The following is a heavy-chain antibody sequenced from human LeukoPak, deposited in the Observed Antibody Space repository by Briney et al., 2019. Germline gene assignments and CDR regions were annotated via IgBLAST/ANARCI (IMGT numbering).Heavy chain of an antibody. Sequence: QPGGSLILSCAASGFTFSSYAMSWVRQAPGKGLEWVSAISGSGGSTYYADSVKGRFTISRDNSKNTLYLQMNSLRAEDTAVYYCAKDPSYSSSWSYWGQGTLVTVSS. V-gene: IGHV3-23*01. D-gene: IGHD6-13*01. CDR3: AKDPSYSSSWSY. CDR1: GFTFSSYA. J-gene: IGHJ4*02. CDR2: ISGSGGST.